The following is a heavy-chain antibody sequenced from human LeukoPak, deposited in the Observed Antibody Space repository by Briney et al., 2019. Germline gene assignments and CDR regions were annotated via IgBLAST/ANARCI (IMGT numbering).Heavy chain of an antibody. CDR2: INSDGSST. D-gene: IGHD6-19*01. J-gene: IGHJ4*02. Sequence: GGSLRLSCAASGFTFSSYWMHWVRQGPGKGLVWVSRINSDGSSTSYADSVKGRFTISRDNAKKTLYLQMNSLRAEDPAVYYCARDLGAVAGTNDYWGQGTLVTVSS. CDR3: ARDLGAVAGTNDY. CDR1: GFTFSSYW. V-gene: IGHV3-74*01.